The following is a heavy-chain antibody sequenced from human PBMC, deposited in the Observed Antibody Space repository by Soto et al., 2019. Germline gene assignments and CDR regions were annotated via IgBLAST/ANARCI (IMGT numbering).Heavy chain of an antibody. CDR1: GGSISSGDYY. J-gene: IGHJ3*02. D-gene: IGHD3-9*01. CDR2: IYYSGST. CDR3: AXXXXXXFDFDI. Sequence: QVQLQESGPGLVXPSQTXSLTCTVSGGSISSGDYYWSWIRQHPGKGLEWIGYIYYSGSTYYNPSLRSRVTISVDTSKNQFSLKLSSVTAADTAXXXCAXXXXXXFDFDIWGQGTMVTVSS. V-gene: IGHV4-31*03.